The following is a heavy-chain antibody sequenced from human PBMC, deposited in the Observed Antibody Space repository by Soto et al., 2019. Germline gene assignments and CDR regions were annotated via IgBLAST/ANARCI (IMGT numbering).Heavy chain of an antibody. CDR2: IYYSGST. CDR1: GGSISSSDFY. CDR3: ARKDSGYADYMDV. D-gene: IGHD5-12*01. V-gene: IGHV4-31*03. Sequence: SETLSLTCTVSGGSISSSDFYWGWIRQHPGKGLEWIGYIYYSGSTYYNPSLKSRVTMSVDTSENQFSLRLSSVTAADTAVYYCARKDSGYADYMDVWGKGTTVTSP. J-gene: IGHJ6*03.